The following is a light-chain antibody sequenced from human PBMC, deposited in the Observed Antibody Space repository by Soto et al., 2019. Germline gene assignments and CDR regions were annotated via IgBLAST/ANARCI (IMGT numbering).Light chain of an antibody. V-gene: IGLV2-14*01. J-gene: IGLJ1*01. CDR2: DVS. Sequence: QSVLTQPASVSGSPGQSITISCTGTSSDVGGYNYVSWYQQHPGKAPKLMIYDVSNRPSGVSNRFSGSKSGNTASLTISLLQAEDEADYYCSSYTSSSTLAYVFGTGTKVTVL. CDR1: SSDVGGYNY. CDR3: SSYTSSSTLAYV.